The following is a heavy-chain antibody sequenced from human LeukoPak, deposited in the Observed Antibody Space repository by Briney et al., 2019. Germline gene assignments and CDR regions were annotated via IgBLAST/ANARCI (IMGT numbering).Heavy chain of an antibody. Sequence: TGGSLRPSCAASGFTFSRYSMNWVRQAPGKGLKWVSSIGGSSSSIYYAGSVRGRFTISRDNAKNSLYLQMNSLRAEDTAVYYCASTLYCSSTSCSGPYNWFDPWGQGTLVTVSS. CDR2: IGGSSSSI. V-gene: IGHV3-21*01. D-gene: IGHD2-2*01. CDR1: GFTFSRYS. CDR3: ASTLYCSSTSCSGPYNWFDP. J-gene: IGHJ5*02.